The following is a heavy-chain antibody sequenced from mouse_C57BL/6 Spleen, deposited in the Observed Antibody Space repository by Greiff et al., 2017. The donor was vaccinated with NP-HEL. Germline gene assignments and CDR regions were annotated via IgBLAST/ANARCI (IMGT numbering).Heavy chain of an antibody. CDR3: ARSDTTVVATD. J-gene: IGHJ2*01. CDR2: IYPGSGST. Sequence: QVQLKESGAELVKPGASVKMSCKASGYTFTSYWITWVKQRPGQGLEWIGDIYPGSGSTNYNEKFKSKATLTVDTSSSTAYMQLSSLTSEDSAVYYCARSDTTVVATDWGQGTTLTVSS. CDR1: GYTFTSYW. D-gene: IGHD1-1*01. V-gene: IGHV1-55*01.